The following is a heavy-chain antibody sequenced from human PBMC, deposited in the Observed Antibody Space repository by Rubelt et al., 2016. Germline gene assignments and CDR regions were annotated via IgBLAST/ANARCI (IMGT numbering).Heavy chain of an antibody. D-gene: IGHD3-22*01. Sequence: DVQLVESGGGLVQPGGSLRLSCAASGFTFSSYAMSWVRQAPGKGLEWVSASSGSGRSTYYADSVKGRFTISRDNSKNALYLQMNSLRAEDTAVYYCAKGGSYYYDSSGYYSRWGQGTLVTVSS. CDR3: AKGGSYYYDSSGYYSR. CDR2: SSGSGRST. J-gene: IGHJ4*02. V-gene: IGHV3-23*04. CDR1: GFTFSSYA.